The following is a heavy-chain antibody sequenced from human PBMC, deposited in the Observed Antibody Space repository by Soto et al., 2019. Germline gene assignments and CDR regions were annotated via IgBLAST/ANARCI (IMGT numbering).Heavy chain of an antibody. J-gene: IGHJ5*02. CDR3: ARDDRSDHWFDP. Sequence: KASETLSLTCTVSGGSISSGDYYWSWIRQPPGKGLEWIGYIYYSGSTNYNPSLKSRVTISVDTSKNQFSLKLSSVTAADTAVYYCARDDRSDHWFDPWGQGTLVTVSS. CDR1: GGSISSGDYY. CDR2: IYYSGST. V-gene: IGHV4-30-4*01.